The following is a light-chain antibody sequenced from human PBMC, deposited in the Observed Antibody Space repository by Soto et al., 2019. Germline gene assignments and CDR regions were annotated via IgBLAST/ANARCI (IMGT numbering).Light chain of an antibody. V-gene: IGKV1-27*01. CDR1: QGISNY. J-gene: IGKJ3*01. CDR3: QTYNSAPFT. Sequence: DIQMTQSPSSLSASVGARVTITCRASQGISNYLAWYQQKPGKVPKLLIYAASTLQSGVTSRFSGSGSGTDFTLTISSLQPEAVATYYCQTYNSAPFTFGPGTKVDIK. CDR2: AAS.